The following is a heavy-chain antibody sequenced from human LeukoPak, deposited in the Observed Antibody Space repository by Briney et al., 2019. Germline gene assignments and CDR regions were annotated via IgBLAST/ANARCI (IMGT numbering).Heavy chain of an antibody. V-gene: IGHV4-34*01. CDR1: GGSFSGYY. D-gene: IGHD2-15*01. Sequence: SETLSLTCALYGGSFSGYYWSWIRQPPGKGLEWIGEISHSGSTNYNPSLKSRVTISVDTSKYQFSLKLSSVTAADTAVYYCARGGSRIVVVVAARKPHYFDYWGQGTLVTVCS. CDR3: ARGGSRIVVVVAARKPHYFDY. J-gene: IGHJ4*02. CDR2: ISHSGST.